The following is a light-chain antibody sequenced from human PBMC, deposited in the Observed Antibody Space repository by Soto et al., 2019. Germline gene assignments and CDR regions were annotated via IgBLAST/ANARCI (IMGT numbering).Light chain of an antibody. Sequence: QSALTQPASVSGSPGQSITISCTGTSSDVGGYNYVSWYQQHPDKAPKLMIYDVSNRPSGVSNRFSGSKSGNTASLTISGLQAEDEADYYCSSYTSSTVVFGGGTKLTVL. CDR2: DVS. CDR1: SSDVGGYNY. J-gene: IGLJ2*01. V-gene: IGLV2-14*01. CDR3: SSYTSSTVV.